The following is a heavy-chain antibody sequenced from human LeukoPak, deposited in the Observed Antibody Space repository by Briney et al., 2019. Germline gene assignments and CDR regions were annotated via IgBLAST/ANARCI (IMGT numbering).Heavy chain of an antibody. CDR2: ISYDGRNK. V-gene: IGHV3-30*01. CDR1: GITFIDYA. J-gene: IGHJ4*02. CDR3: ARDLITGTPEFDY. Sequence: GGSLRLSCAASGITFIDYAVDWVRQAPGKGLEWLAVISYDGRNKFYADSVRGRFSISRDNSKNTVYLQMNSLRVEDTAVYYCARDLITGTPEFDYWGQGTLVTVSS. D-gene: IGHD1-20*01.